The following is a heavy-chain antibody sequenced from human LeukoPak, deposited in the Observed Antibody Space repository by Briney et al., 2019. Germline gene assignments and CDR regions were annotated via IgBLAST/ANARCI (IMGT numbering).Heavy chain of an antibody. Sequence: GGSLRLSCAASGFTFSSYAMSWVRQAPGRGLEWVANIKPDGSEKYYVDSVKGRFTISRDNTKTSLYLQMNGLRAEDTAVYYCAREFNGFSSYWGQGTLVTVSS. D-gene: IGHD5-12*01. CDR1: GFTFSSYA. CDR3: AREFNGFSSY. V-gene: IGHV3-7*01. J-gene: IGHJ4*02. CDR2: IKPDGSEK.